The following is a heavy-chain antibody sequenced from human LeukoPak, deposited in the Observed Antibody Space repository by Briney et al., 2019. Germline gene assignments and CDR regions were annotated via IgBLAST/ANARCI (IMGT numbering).Heavy chain of an antibody. J-gene: IGHJ6*02. CDR1: GGSVSSGSYY. D-gene: IGHD2/OR15-2a*01. CDR3: ARGVRILDYYGIDV. V-gene: IGHV4-61*01. Sequence: SETLSLTCTVSGGSVSSGSYYWSWIRQPPGKGLEWIGYIYYSGSTNYNPSLKSRVTISVDTSKNQFSLKLSSVTAADTAVYYCARGVRILDYYGIDVWGQGTTVTVSS. CDR2: IYYSGST.